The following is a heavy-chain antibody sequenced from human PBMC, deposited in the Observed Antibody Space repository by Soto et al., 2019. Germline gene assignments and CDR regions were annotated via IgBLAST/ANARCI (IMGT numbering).Heavy chain of an antibody. CDR2: IGTAGDT. CDR3: ARGSANVGGYYAFDY. CDR1: GFTFSSYD. V-gene: IGHV3-13*01. Sequence: GGSLRLSCAASGFTFSSYDMHWVRQATGKGLEWVSAIGTAGDTYYPGSVKGRFTISRENAKNSLYLQMNSLRAGDTAVYYCARGSANVGGYYAFDYWGQGTLVTVSS. J-gene: IGHJ4*02. D-gene: IGHD3-10*01.